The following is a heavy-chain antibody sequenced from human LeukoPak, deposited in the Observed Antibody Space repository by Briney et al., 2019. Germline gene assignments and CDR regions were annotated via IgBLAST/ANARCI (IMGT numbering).Heavy chain of an antibody. V-gene: IGHV1-69*13. CDR3: ARRGYTSFNAFDI. CDR2: IIPIFGTA. D-gene: IGHD2-2*01. Sequence: ASVKVSCKASGGTFSSYAISWVRQAPGQGREWMGGIIPIFGTANYAQKFQGRVTITADESTSTAYMELSSLRSEDTAVYYCARRGYTSFNAFDIWGQGTMVTVSS. J-gene: IGHJ3*02. CDR1: GGTFSSYA.